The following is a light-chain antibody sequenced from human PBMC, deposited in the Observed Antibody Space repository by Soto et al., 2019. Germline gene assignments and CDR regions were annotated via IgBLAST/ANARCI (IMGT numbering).Light chain of an antibody. CDR1: RSDIGSYDY. Sequence: QSALTQPASVSGSPGQSISISCTGSRSDIGSYDYVSWFQQYPGKAPTVIIYEVKNRPSGISDRFSASKSGNTASLTISGLQAEDEADYYCISYTSTPTTYVFGSGTKVTV. CDR3: ISYTSTPTTYV. V-gene: IGLV2-14*01. CDR2: EVK. J-gene: IGLJ1*01.